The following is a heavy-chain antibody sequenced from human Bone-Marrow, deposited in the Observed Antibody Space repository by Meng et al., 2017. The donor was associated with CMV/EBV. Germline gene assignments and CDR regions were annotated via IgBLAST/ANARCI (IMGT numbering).Heavy chain of an antibody. J-gene: IGHJ4*02. CDR1: GFTFSDYY. CDR3: ARDFWRGLDY. Sequence: GESLKISCAASGFTFSDYYMSWIRQAPGKGLEWVSGINWNGGSTGYADSVKGRFTISRDNAKNSLYLQMNSLRAEDTALYYCARDFWRGLDYWGQGTLVTVSS. D-gene: IGHD3-3*01. CDR2: INWNGGST. V-gene: IGHV3-20*04.